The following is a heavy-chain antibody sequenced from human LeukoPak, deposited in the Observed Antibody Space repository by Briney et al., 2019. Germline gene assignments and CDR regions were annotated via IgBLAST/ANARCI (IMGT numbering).Heavy chain of an antibody. CDR3: VRGGTTSYDY. D-gene: IGHD1-7*01. CDR1: GFTFSSYW. CDR2: IKQDGSEK. V-gene: IGHV3-7*01. J-gene: IGHJ4*02. Sequence: EGSLRLSCAASGFTFSSYWMSWVRQAPGKGLEWVANIKQDGSEKYYVDSVKGRFTISRDNAKNSVYLQMNSLRGEDTAVYYCVRGGTTSYDYWGQGTLVTVSS.